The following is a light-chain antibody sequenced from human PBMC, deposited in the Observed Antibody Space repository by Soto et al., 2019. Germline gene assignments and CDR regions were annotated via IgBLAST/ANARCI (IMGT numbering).Light chain of an antibody. V-gene: IGKV2-28*01. CDR1: QSLLHSNGYNY. CDR2: LGS. Sequence: DIVMTQSPLSLPVTPGEPASISCRSSQSLLHSNGYNYLDWYLQKPGQSPQLLIYLGSNRASGVPDGFSGSGSGTDFTLKINRVEAEDVGVYYCMQALQTPWTFGQGTKVEIK. CDR3: MQALQTPWT. J-gene: IGKJ1*01.